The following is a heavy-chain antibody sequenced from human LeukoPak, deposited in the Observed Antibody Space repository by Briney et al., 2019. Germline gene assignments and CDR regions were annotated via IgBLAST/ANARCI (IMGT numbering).Heavy chain of an antibody. CDR2: FIPIYGSP. V-gene: IGHV1-69*05. Sequence: GSSVKISCKASVPTSTSYAINWVRQAPGQGLEWMGGFIPIYGSPTYAQKFQGRVSFTTDESTYTAYMELSNLRSDDTAVFFCAGFFYDTSGEAFDIWGQGTMVTVSS. CDR3: AGFFYDTSGEAFDI. J-gene: IGHJ3*02. CDR1: VPTSTSYA. D-gene: IGHD3-22*01.